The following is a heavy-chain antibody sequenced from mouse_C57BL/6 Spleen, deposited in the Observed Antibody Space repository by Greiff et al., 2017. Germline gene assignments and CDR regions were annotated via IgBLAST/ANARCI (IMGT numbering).Heavy chain of an antibody. D-gene: IGHD2-3*01. V-gene: IGHV1-18*01. CDR1: GYTFTDYN. CDR3: ARAVYDGYYGYFDY. CDR2: INPNNGGT. Sequence: VQLQQSGPELVKPGASVKIPCKASGYTFTDYNMDWVKQSHGKSLEWIGDINPNNGGTIYNQKFKGKATVTVDKSSSTAYMEIRSLTSEDTTVYSCARAVYDGYYGYFDYWGQGTTLTVSS. J-gene: IGHJ2*01.